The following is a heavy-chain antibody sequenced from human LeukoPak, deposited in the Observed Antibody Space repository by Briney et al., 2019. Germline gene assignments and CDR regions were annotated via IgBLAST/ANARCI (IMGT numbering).Heavy chain of an antibody. CDR1: GASISSYY. D-gene: IGHD3-16*01. Sequence: SETLSLTCTVSGASISSYYWTWIRQPPGKGLEWIGEINQSGSTNYKPSLKTRVTISVDTSKKQFSLKLSSVTAADTAVYYCARGPLRPLHSFDIWGQGTMVTVSS. V-gene: IGHV4-34*01. J-gene: IGHJ3*02. CDR3: ARGPLRPLHSFDI. CDR2: INQSGST.